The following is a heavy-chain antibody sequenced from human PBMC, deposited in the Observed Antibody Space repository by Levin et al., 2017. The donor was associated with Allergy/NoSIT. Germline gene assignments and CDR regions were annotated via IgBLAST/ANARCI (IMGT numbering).Heavy chain of an antibody. Sequence: SETLSLTCAVSGYSISSGYYWGWIRQPPGKGLEWIGSIYHSGSTYYNPSLKSRVTISVDTSKNQFSLKLSSVTAADTAVYYCARVTGTTRGWFDPWGQGTLVTVSS. CDR2: IYHSGST. CDR1: GYSISSGYY. CDR3: ARVTGTTRGWFDP. V-gene: IGHV4-38-2*01. D-gene: IGHD1-7*01. J-gene: IGHJ5*02.